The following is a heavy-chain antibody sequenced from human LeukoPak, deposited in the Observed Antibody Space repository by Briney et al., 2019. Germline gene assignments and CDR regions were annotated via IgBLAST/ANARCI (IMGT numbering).Heavy chain of an antibody. CDR3: TRDLARDSSSWYSRLGLSGY. Sequence: GRSLRLSCTASGFTFGDYAMSWVRQAPGKGLEWVGFIRSKAYGGTTEYAASVKGRFTISRDDSKSIAYLQMNSLKTEDTAVYYCTRDLARDSSSWYSRLGLSGYWGQGTLVTVSS. V-gene: IGHV3-49*04. CDR2: IRSKAYGGTT. D-gene: IGHD6-13*01. CDR1: GFTFGDYA. J-gene: IGHJ4*02.